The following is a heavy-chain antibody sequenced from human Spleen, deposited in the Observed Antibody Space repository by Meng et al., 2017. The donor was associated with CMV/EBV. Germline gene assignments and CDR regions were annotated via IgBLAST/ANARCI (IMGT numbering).Heavy chain of an antibody. Sequence: GESLKISCVGSGFTFSNNWMHWVRQAPGKGLVWVSRIDNDGSSTSYADSVKGRFIISRDNAKNTLYLQMNSLRAEDTAVYYCAHYGSGYYFDYWGQGTLVTVSS. CDR2: IDNDGSST. V-gene: IGHV3-74*01. CDR1: GFTFSNNW. J-gene: IGHJ4*02. D-gene: IGHD3-10*01. CDR3: AHYGSGYYFDY.